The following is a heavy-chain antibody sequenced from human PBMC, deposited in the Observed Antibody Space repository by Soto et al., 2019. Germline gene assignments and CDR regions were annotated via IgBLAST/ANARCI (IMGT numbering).Heavy chain of an antibody. CDR2: IIPIFGTA. J-gene: IGHJ4*02. CDR3: ARDTGNFFDY. V-gene: IGHV1-69*06. Sequence: SVKVSCKASGGTFSSYAISWVRQAPGQGLEWMGGIIPIFGTANYAQKFQGRVTITADTSTSTAYMELRSLRSDDTAVYYCARDTGNFFDYWGQGTLVTVSS. CDR1: GGTFSSYA.